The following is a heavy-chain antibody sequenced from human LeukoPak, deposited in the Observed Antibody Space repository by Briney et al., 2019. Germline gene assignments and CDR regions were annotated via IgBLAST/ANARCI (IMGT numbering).Heavy chain of an antibody. D-gene: IGHD3-22*01. Sequence: GGSLRLFCGACGFPFDDYVMHWLRQAPGKALVGVSFITGDGGSTYYADSVKGRFTISRDNSKNSLYLQMNSLRAQDTALYYCAKGYHYDSSGYYYLDYWGQGTLVTVSS. CDR3: AKGYHYDSSGYYYLDY. CDR2: ITGDGGST. V-gene: IGHV3-43D*03. J-gene: IGHJ4*02. CDR1: GFPFDDYV.